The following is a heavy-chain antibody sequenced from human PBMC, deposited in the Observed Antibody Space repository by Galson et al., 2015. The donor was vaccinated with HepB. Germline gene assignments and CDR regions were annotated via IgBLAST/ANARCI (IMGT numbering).Heavy chain of an antibody. CDR2: ISSSSSYI. D-gene: IGHD3-22*01. J-gene: IGHJ1*01. CDR1: GFTFSSYS. V-gene: IGHV3-21*01. Sequence: SLRLSCAASGFTFSSYSMNWVRQAPGKGLEWVSSISSSSSYIYYADSVKGRFTISRDNAKNSLYLQMNSLRAEDTAVYYCARGTRTYYYDSSGYRGYFQHWFQATLFTVSS. CDR3: ARGTRTYYYDSSGYRGYFQH.